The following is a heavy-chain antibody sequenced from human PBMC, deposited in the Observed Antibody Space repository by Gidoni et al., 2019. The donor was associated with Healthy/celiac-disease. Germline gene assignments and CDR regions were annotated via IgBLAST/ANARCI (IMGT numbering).Heavy chain of an antibody. D-gene: IGHD2-2*01. V-gene: IGHV3-30-3*01. CDR3: ARGAIVVVPASWFDP. J-gene: IGHJ5*02. CDR1: GFTLRSDA. Sequence: QVQLVASGGGVVQPGRSLRLSCAASGFTLRSDAMHWVRQAPGKGLEWLEVISYDGSNKYYADSVKGRFTISRDNSKNTLYLQMNSLRAEDTAVYYCARGAIVVVPASWFDPWGQGTLVTVSS. CDR2: ISYDGSNK.